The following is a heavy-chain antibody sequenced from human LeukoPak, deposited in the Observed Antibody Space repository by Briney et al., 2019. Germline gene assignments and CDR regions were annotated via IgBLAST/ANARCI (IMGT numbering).Heavy chain of an antibody. CDR2: IIPIFGTA. J-gene: IGHJ4*02. D-gene: IGHD6-13*01. Sequence: SVKVSCKASGGTFSSYATSWVRQAPGQGLEWMGGIIPIFGTANYAQKFQGRVTITADESTSTAYMELSSLRSKDTAVYYCAREAAAGLDYWGQGTLVTVSS. CDR3: AREAAAGLDY. V-gene: IGHV1-69*13. CDR1: GGTFSSYA.